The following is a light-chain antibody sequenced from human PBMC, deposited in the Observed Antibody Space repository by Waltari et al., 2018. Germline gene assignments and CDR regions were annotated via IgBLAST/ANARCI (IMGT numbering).Light chain of an antibody. V-gene: IGKV3-11*01. CDR3: QQRLHWPPFT. J-gene: IGKJ3*01. Sequence: ETVLTQSPATLSLSPGERATLSCRARQSVGSYLAWYQQKAGQAPRLLIYDASNRATDVPPRFSGSGSGTDFTLTISSLEPEDFAVYYCQQRLHWPPFTFGPGTKVDLK. CDR2: DAS. CDR1: QSVGSY.